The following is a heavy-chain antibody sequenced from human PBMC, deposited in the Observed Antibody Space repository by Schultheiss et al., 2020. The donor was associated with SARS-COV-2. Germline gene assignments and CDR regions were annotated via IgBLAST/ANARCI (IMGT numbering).Heavy chain of an antibody. CDR3: ARGLKWELYDAFDI. V-gene: IGHV3-23*01. CDR1: GFTFSSYG. J-gene: IGHJ3*02. CDR2: ISGSGGST. D-gene: IGHD1-26*01. Sequence: GGSLRLSCAASGFTFSSYGMHWVRQAPGKGLEWVAAISGSGGSTYYADSVKGRFTISRDNSQSTLYLQMNSLRAEDTAVYYCARGLKWELYDAFDIWGQGTMVTVSS.